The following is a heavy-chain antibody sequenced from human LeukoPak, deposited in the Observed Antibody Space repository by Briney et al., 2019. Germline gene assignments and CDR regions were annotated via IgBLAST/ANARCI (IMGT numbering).Heavy chain of an antibody. CDR3: ARDGVGYCSGGSCSYGNF. J-gene: IGHJ4*02. D-gene: IGHD2-15*01. CDR2: IIPIFGTA. CDR1: GGTFSSYA. V-gene: IGHV1-69*06. Sequence: SVKVSCKASGGTFSSYAISWVRQAPGQGLKWMGGIIPIFGTANYAQKFQGRVTITADKSTSTAYMELSSLRAEDTAVYYCARDGVGYCSGGSCSYGNFWGQGTLVTVSS.